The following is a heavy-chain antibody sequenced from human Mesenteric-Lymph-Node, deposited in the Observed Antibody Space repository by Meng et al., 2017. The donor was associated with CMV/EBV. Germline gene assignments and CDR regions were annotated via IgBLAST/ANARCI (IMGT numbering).Heavy chain of an antibody. V-gene: IGHV4-39*01. D-gene: IGHD6-13*01. Sequence: SETLSLTCTVSGGSISSGGYYWSWIRQHPGKGLEWIGYIYYSGSTYYNPSLKSRLTLSVDTSKNQFSLKLSSVTAADTALYYCARHRSRMGSAGLIDYWGQGPLVTVSS. CDR2: IYYSGST. CDR1: GGSISSGGYY. CDR3: ARHRSRMGSAGLIDY. J-gene: IGHJ4*02.